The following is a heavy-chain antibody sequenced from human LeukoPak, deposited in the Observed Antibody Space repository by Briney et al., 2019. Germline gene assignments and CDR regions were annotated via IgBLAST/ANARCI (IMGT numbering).Heavy chain of an antibody. V-gene: IGHV3-23*01. Sequence: GGSLRLSCAAPGITFSSYDMTWVRQAPGKGLEWVSVISGSGGSTYYADSVKGRFTISRDNSKNTLYLQMNSLRAEDTAVYYCAKRSSSWYEDYWGQGTLVTVSS. CDR3: AKRSSSWYEDY. D-gene: IGHD6-13*01. CDR1: GITFSSYD. J-gene: IGHJ4*02. CDR2: ISGSGGST.